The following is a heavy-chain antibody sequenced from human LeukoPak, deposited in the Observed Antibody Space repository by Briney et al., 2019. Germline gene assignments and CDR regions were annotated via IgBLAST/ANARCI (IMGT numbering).Heavy chain of an antibody. Sequence: PSETLSLTCTVSGGSISNYYWSWIRQPPGKGLEWIGYIYYSGSTNYNPSLKSRVTISVDTSKNQFSLKLSSVTAADTAVYYCARVGPGSSSPYWGQGTLVTVSS. CDR1: GGSISNYY. J-gene: IGHJ4*02. D-gene: IGHD6-6*01. CDR3: ARVGPGSSSPY. V-gene: IGHV4-59*01. CDR2: IYYSGST.